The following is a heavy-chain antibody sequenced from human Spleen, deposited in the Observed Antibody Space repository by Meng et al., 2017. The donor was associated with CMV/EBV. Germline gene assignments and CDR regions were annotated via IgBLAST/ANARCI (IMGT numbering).Heavy chain of an antibody. CDR1: GFNLRSYW. D-gene: IGHD2/OR15-2a*01. CDR3: ARGLEEYLGWEMGY. CDR2: IDIDGRDI. J-gene: IGHJ4*02. V-gene: IGHV3-74*01. Sequence: VQLVEAGGGLVQSGGSLRLSCAVAGFNLRSYWMHWVRQAPGKGLEWVSRIDIDGRDISYADSVKGRFTISRDTAKNTLYLEMNSLRVEDTAVYYCARGLEEYLGWEMGYWGQGSLVTVSS.